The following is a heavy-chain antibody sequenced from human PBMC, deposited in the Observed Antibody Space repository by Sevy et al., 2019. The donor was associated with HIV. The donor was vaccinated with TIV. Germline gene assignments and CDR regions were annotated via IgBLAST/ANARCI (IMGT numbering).Heavy chain of an antibody. D-gene: IGHD3-22*01. J-gene: IGHJ4*02. CDR1: GFTFRSNW. Sequence: GGSLRLSCPTSGFTFRSNWMTWVRQAPGKGLEWVANVKQVMSQKYYADSVKGRFTISRDNAKNSLYLEMNSLRAEDTAVYYCARAQQITMLVVIGGLYYDFWGQGTLVTVSS. CDR2: VKQVMSQK. V-gene: IGHV3-7*01. CDR3: ARAQQITMLVVIGGLYYDF.